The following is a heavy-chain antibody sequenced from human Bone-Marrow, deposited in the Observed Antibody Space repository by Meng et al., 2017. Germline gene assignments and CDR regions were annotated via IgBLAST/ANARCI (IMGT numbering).Heavy chain of an antibody. CDR2: IYPGDSDT. Sequence: GGSLRRSGKGSGDSGTSYWICWVRQMPGKGLEWMGIIYPGDSDTRYSPSFQGQVTISADKSISTAYLQWSSLKASDTAMYYCARQASSRLLGDYWGQGTLVTVSS. J-gene: IGHJ4*02. V-gene: IGHV5-51*01. D-gene: IGHD3-16*01. CDR1: GDSGTSYW. CDR3: ARQASSRLLGDY.